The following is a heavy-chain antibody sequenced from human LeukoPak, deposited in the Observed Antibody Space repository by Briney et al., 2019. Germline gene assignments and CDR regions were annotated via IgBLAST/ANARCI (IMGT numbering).Heavy chain of an antibody. V-gene: IGHV1-69*13. CDR1: GYTFTSYY. J-gene: IGHJ3*02. CDR3: ARVLATVKAFDI. D-gene: IGHD4-17*01. Sequence: GASVKVSCKASGYTFTSYYMHWVRQAPGQGLEWMGGIIPIFGTANYAQKFQGRVTITADESTSTAYMELSSLRSEDTAVYYCARVLATVKAFDIWGQGTMVTVSS. CDR2: IIPIFGTA.